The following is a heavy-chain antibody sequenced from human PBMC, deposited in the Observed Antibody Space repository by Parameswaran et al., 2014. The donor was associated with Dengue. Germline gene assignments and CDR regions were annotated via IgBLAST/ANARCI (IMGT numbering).Heavy chain of an antibody. J-gene: IGHJ3*02. V-gene: IGHV3-23*01. Sequence: RWIRQPPGKGLEWVSAISGSGGSTYYADSVKGRFTISRDNSKNTLYLQMNSLRAEDTAVYYCAKESWTTVSEYDAFDIWGQGTMVTVSS. CDR2: ISGSGGST. CDR3: AKESWTTVSEYDAFDI. D-gene: IGHD4-17*01.